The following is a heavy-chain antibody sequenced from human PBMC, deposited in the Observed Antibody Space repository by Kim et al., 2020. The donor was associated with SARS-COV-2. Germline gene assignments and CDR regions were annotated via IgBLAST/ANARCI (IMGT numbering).Heavy chain of an antibody. CDR1: GFTFDIYA. D-gene: IGHD3-22*01. CDR3: KMVVMDDY. Sequence: GGSLRLSCVASGFTFDIYAMSWVRKAPGQGLERVSVMSGGGVNKFYADSVRGRLTISRDNSKNTLYLQMISLRAEDKALVYYWKMVVMDDY. J-gene: IGHJ4*01. CDR2: MSGGGVNK. V-gene: IGHV3-23*01.